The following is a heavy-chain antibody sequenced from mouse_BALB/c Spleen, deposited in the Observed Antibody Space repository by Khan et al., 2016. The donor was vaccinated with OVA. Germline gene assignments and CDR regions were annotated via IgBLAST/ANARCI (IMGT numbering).Heavy chain of an antibody. CDR3: ARAIGGKVPLDY. D-gene: IGHD1-1*02. J-gene: IGHJ2*01. Sequence: DLVKPGASVKLSCKASGYTFTSYWINWIKQRPGQGLEWIGRIAPGSGSIYYNEMFKDKATLTVDTSSSTASIQLNSLSSEDSAGYFCARAIGGKVPLDYWGQGTTLTVSS. CDR1: GYTFTSYW. V-gene: IGHV1S41*01. CDR2: IAPGSGSI.